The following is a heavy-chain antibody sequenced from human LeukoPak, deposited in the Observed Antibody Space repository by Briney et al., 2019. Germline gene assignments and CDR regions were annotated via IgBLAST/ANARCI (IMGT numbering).Heavy chain of an antibody. Sequence: GGSLRLSCAASGFTFSSSWMTWVRQAPGKGLEWVASIREDGSEKTSVDSVKGRFTISRDNSKNTLYLQMNSLRAEDTAVYYCARGGSYLSAFDIWGQGTMVTVSS. D-gene: IGHD1-26*01. V-gene: IGHV3-7*03. CDR1: GFTFSSSW. CDR3: ARGGSYLSAFDI. CDR2: IREDGSEK. J-gene: IGHJ3*02.